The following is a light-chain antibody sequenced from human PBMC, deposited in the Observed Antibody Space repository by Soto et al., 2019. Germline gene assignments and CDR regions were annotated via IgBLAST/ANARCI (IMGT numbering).Light chain of an antibody. CDR1: TGAVTTGNY. CDR3: LLYFGGAQLV. Sequence: QAVVTQEPSLTVSPGGTVTLTCASSTGAVTTGNYASWFQQKPGQAPRTLIYTTDNRHSWTPARFSGSLLGGKAALTLSGVRPEDEADYYCLLYFGGAQLVFGGGTKVTVL. CDR2: TTD. J-gene: IGLJ3*02. V-gene: IGLV7-43*01.